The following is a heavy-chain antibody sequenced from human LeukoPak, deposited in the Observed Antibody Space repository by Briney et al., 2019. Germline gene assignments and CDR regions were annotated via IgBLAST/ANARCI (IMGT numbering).Heavy chain of an antibody. CDR2: IYYSGST. V-gene: IGHV4-59*08. CDR3: ARHDSSGYYFSRLNY. J-gene: IGHJ4*02. D-gene: IGHD3-22*01. CDR1: GGSISSYY. Sequence: SETLSLTCTVSGGSISSYYWSWIRQPPGKGLEWTGYIYYSGSTNYNPSLKSRVTISVDTSKNQFSLKLSSVTAADTAVYYCARHDSSGYYFSRLNYWGQGTLVTVSS.